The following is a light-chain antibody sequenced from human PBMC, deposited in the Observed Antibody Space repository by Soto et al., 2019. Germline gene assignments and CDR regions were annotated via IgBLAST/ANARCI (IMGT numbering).Light chain of an antibody. CDR2: DVS. V-gene: IGLV2-14*01. CDR1: SSDVGGYNY. J-gene: IGLJ2*01. CDR3: SSYTSSSTSG. Sequence: QSALTQPASVSGSPGQSITISCTGTSSDVGGYNYVSWYQQHPGKAPKLMIYDVSNRPSGVSNRFSGSKSGNTASLTISGLQAEDEADYYCSSYTSSSTSGFGGGTKRTVL.